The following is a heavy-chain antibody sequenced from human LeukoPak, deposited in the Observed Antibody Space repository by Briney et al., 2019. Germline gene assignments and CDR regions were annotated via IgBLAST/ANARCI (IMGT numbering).Heavy chain of an antibody. J-gene: IGHJ4*02. V-gene: IGHV3-21*01. CDR3: MTRDTSGY. D-gene: IGHD3-10*01. CDR1: GFTFSTYS. Sequence: GGSLRLSCAASGFTFSTYSMNWVRQAPGKGLEWVSSISSSKYIYYADSVKGRFTISRDNARNSLYLQMNSLRAEDTAVYYCMTRDTSGYWGQGTLVTVSS. CDR2: ISSSKYI.